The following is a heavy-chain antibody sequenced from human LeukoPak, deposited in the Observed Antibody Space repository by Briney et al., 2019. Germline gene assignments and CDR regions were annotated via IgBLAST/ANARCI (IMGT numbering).Heavy chain of an antibody. D-gene: IGHD3-16*01. CDR2: ISKSGDHT. J-gene: IGHJ6*02. CDR3: ATSWGPDTSAFRWGRDGMDV. CDR1: GLTFNNYA. V-gene: IGHV3-23*01. Sequence: GGSLRLSCAVSGLTFNNYAMSWVRQAPGKGLEWVSAISKSGDHTYYAASAKGRFTIYRDNSKNTQYLQMNSLRAEDTAVYYCATSWGPDTSAFRWGRDGMDVWGQGTTVTVSS.